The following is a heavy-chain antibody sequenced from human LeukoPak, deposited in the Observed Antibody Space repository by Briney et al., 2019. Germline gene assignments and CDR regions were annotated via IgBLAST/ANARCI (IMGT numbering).Heavy chain of an antibody. CDR1: GYTLTELS. CDR2: FDPEDGET. CDR3: ATDRGLDSGIDY. D-gene: IGHD1-26*01. V-gene: IGHV1-24*01. Sequence: ASVKVYCKVSGYTLTELSMHWVRQAPGKGLEWMGGFDPEDGETIYAQKFQGRVTMTEDTSTDTAYMELSSLRSEDTAVYYCATDRGLDSGIDYWGQGTLVTVSS. J-gene: IGHJ4*02.